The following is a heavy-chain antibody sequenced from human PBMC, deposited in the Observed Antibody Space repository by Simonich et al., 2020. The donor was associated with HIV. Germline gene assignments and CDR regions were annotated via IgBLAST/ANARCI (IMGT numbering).Heavy chain of an antibody. J-gene: IGHJ3*02. D-gene: IGHD3-22*01. CDR2: INHSGST. Sequence: QVHLQQWGAGLLKPSETLSLTCAIYVGSFSGYYWSWIRQPPGKGMEWIGEINHSGSTNNNPSLKSRVTISVDTSKNQFSLKLSSVTAADTAVYYCARLAVVIGAFDIWGQGTMATVSS. CDR3: ARLAVVIGAFDI. V-gene: IGHV4-34*01. CDR1: VGSFSGYY.